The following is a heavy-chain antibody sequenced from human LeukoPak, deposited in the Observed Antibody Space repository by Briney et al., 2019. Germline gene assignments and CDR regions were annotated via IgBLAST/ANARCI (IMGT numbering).Heavy chain of an antibody. Sequence: QPGGSLRLSCAASGLTFSSYGMHWVRQAPGKGLEWVAVISYDGSNKYYADSVKGRFTISRDNSKNTLYLQMNSLRAEDTAVYYCAKDDPVSDAFDIWGQGTMVTVSS. D-gene: IGHD2-8*01. CDR3: AKDDPVSDAFDI. CDR1: GLTFSSYG. V-gene: IGHV3-30*18. J-gene: IGHJ3*02. CDR2: ISYDGSNK.